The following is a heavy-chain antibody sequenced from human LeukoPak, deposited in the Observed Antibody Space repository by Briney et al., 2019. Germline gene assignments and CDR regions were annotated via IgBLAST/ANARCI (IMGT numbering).Heavy chain of an antibody. V-gene: IGHV4-59*12. D-gene: IGHD4-17*01. J-gene: IGHJ4*02. Sequence: SETLSLTCTVSGGSISSYYWSWIRQPPGKGLEWIGYIYYSGSTNYNPSLKSRVTISVDTSKNQFSLKLSSVTAADTAVYYCARGRARATVTTWDYWGQGTLVTVSS. CDR3: ARGRARATVTTWDY. CDR2: IYYSGST. CDR1: GGSISSYY.